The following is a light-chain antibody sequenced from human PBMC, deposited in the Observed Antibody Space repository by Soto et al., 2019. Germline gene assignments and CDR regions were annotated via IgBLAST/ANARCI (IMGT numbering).Light chain of an antibody. CDR3: SSYTSRSTLV. CDR2: EVS. CDR1: NSDVGGYNY. Sequence: QSALTEPASVSGSPGQSITISCTGTNSDVGGYNYVSWYQQHPGKAPKLMIYEVSNRPSGVSNRFSGSKSGNTASLTISGLRAEDEADYYCSSYTSRSTLVFGTGTKVTVL. V-gene: IGLV2-14*01. J-gene: IGLJ1*01.